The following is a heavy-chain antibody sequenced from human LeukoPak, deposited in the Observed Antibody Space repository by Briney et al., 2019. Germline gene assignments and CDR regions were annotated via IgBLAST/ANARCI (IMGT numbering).Heavy chain of an antibody. CDR2: IYYSGST. D-gene: IGHD6-19*01. CDR3: AREEIGYSSGGRGFDP. CDR1: GGSISSYY. J-gene: IGHJ5*02. Sequence: SETLSLTCTVSGGSISSYYWSWIRQPPGKGLEWIGYIYYSGSTNYNPSLKSRVTISVDTSKNQFSLKLSSVTAADTAVYYCAREEIGYSSGGRGFDPWGQGTLVTVSP. V-gene: IGHV4-59*01.